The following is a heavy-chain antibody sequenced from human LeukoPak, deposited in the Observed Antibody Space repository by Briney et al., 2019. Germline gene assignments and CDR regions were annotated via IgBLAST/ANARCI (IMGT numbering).Heavy chain of an antibody. CDR3: ARVRGYCSGGSCSRLFDY. J-gene: IGHJ4*02. CDR2: IYYSGST. Sequence: SETLSLTCTVSGGSVSSGSYYWSWIRQPPGKGLEWIGYIYYSGSTNYNPSLKSRVTISVDTSKNQFSLKLSFVTAADTAVYYCARVRGYCSGGSCSRLFDYWGQGTLVTVSS. V-gene: IGHV4-61*01. CDR1: GGSVSSGSYY. D-gene: IGHD2-15*01.